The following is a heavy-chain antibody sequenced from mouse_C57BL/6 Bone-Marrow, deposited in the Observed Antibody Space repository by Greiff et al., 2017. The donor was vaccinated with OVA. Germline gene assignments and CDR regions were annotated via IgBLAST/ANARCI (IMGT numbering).Heavy chain of an antibody. CDR1: GFTFSDFY. CDR3: TRDDDYWYFDV. Sequence: EVKVVESGGGLVQSGRSLRLSCAPSGFTFSDFYMEWVRQAPGKGLEWIAASRNKANDYTTDYSATVRGRFIVSRYTTQSILYLQMNALRAEDTAIYYCTRDDDYWYFDVWGTGTTVTVSS. J-gene: IGHJ1*03. V-gene: IGHV7-1*01. CDR2: SRNKANDYTT.